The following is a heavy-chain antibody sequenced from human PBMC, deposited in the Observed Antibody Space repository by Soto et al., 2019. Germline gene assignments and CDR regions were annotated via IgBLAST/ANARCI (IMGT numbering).Heavy chain of an antibody. CDR2: IVVGSGNT. J-gene: IGHJ6*02. V-gene: IGHV1-58*01. Sequence: SVKVSCKASGFTFTSSAVQWVRQARGQRLEWIGWIVVGSGNTNYAQKFQERVTITRDMSTSTAYMELSSLRSEDTAVYYCAADTQNGYCISTSCYARDYYYGMDVWGQGTTVTVSS. CDR1: GFTFTSSA. CDR3: AADTQNGYCISTSCYARDYYYGMDV. D-gene: IGHD2-2*01.